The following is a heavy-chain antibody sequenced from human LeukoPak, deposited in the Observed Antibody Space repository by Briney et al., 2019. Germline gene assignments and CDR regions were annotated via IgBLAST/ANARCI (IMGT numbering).Heavy chain of an antibody. Sequence: PSETLSLTCAVYGGSFSGYYWSWIRQPPGKGLEWIGYIYYSGSTNYNPSLKSRVTISVDTSKNQFSLKLSSVTAADTAVYYCATSMGYYALDYWGQGTLVTVSS. V-gene: IGHV4-59*08. CDR2: IYYSGST. D-gene: IGHD3-3*01. J-gene: IGHJ4*02. CDR3: ATSMGYYALDY. CDR1: GGSFSGYY.